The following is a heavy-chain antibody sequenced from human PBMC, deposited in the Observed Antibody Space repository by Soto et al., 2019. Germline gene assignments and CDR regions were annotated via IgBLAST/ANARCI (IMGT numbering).Heavy chain of an antibody. Sequence: PGGSLRLSCAASGFTFSNYWMTWVRQAPGEGLEWLANINQDGSVQSYVDSVKGRFTISRDNAKNSLYLEMNSLRAEDTAIYYCAKVSSSWYAGFFDLGGQGTLVPV. D-gene: IGHD6-13*01. CDR3: AKVSSSWYAGFFDL. CDR2: INQDGSVQ. J-gene: IGHJ4*02. CDR1: GFTFSNYW. V-gene: IGHV3-7*03.